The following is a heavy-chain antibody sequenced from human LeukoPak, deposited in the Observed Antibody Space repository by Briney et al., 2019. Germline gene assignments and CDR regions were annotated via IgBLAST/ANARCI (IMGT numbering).Heavy chain of an antibody. V-gene: IGHV3-53*01. Sequence: PGGSLRLSCAASGFTFNTNYMSWVRQAPGKGLEWVSVLYSGGDIYYADSVKGRFTISRDNSKNTLYLQMNNLRAEDTAVYYCARADLRRGDGTAGLFDSWGQGTLVTVSS. CDR2: LYSGGDI. D-gene: IGHD3-10*01. CDR1: GFTFNTNY. CDR3: ARADLRRGDGTAGLFDS. J-gene: IGHJ4*02.